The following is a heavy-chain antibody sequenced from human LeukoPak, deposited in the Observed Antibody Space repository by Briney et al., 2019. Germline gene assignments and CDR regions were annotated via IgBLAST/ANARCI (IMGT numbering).Heavy chain of an antibody. CDR2: ISYSGST. CDR1: GGSISNYY. D-gene: IGHD7-27*01. J-gene: IGHJ3*02. Sequence: PSESLSLTCTVSGGSISNYYWSWIRPPPGKGVEWIGYISYSGSTNYNPSLKSRVTISVDTSKNQFSLKLSSVTAADTAVYYCVRETGERAFDIWGQGTMVTVSS. CDR3: VRETGERAFDI. V-gene: IGHV4-59*01.